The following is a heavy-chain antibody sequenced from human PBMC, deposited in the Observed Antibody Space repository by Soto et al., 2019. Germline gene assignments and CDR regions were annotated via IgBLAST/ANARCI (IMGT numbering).Heavy chain of an antibody. CDR3: ARAAYYYDSTATYNWFAP. CDR2: IYYSGST. V-gene: IGHV4-30-4*01. J-gene: IGHJ5*02. CDR1: GGSISSGDYY. Sequence: SETLSLTCTVSGGSISSGDYYWSWIRQPPGKGLEWIGYIYYSGSTYYNPSLKSRVTISVDTSKNQFSLKLSSVTAADTAVYYCARAAYYYDSTATYNWFAPWGHGTPLTGS. D-gene: IGHD3-22*01.